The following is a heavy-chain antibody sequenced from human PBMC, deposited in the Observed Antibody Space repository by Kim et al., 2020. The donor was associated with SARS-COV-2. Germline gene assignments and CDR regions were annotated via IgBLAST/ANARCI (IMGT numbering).Heavy chain of an antibody. Sequence: GGSLRLSCAASGFTFSDYYMSWIRQAPGKGLEWVSYISGSGSTIHYADSVKGRFTISRDNAKNSLYLQMNSLRAEDTAVSYCARDSSFRRFGELWGAFDIWGQGTMVTVSS. D-gene: IGHD3-10*01. CDR3: ARDSSFRRFGELWGAFDI. V-gene: IGHV3-11*01. CDR2: ISGSGSTI. J-gene: IGHJ3*02. CDR1: GFTFSDYY.